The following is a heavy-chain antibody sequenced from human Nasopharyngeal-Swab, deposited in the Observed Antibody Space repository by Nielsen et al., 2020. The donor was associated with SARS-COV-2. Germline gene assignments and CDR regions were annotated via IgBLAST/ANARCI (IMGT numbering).Heavy chain of an antibody. J-gene: IGHJ6*02. CDR3: ARVAAAGGDV. CDR2: IYYSGST. D-gene: IGHD6-13*01. Sequence: WIRQPPGKGLEWIGYIYYSGSTNYNPSLKSRVTISVDTSKNQFSLKLSSATAADTAVYYCARVAAAGGDVWGQGTTVTVSS. V-gene: IGHV4-59*01.